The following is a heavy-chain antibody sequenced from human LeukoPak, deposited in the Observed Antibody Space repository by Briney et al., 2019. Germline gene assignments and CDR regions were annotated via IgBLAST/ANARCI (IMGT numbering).Heavy chain of an antibody. CDR1: GDSISSYY. V-gene: IGHV4-59*01. CDR3: AGDFWSGYYFRD. D-gene: IGHD3-3*01. Sequence: SETLSLTCTVSGDSISSYYWSWIRQPPGKGLEWIGYISYSGTTNYNPSLKSRVTISVDTSKNQFSLKLTSVTAADTAVYYCAGDFWSGYYFRDWGQGTLVTVSS. CDR2: ISYSGTT. J-gene: IGHJ4*02.